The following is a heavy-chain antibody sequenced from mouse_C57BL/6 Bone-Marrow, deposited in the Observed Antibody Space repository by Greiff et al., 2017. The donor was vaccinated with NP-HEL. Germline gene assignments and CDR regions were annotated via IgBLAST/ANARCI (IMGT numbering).Heavy chain of an antibody. J-gene: IGHJ3*01. CDR2: INRDGGST. V-gene: IGHV5-2*03. D-gene: IGHD2-4*01. CDR3: ARHDYPVAY. CDR1: EYAFPSHD. Sequence: EVKLVESGGGLVQPGESLKLSCESNEYAFPSHDMSWVRKTPEKRLELVAAINRDGGSTYYPDTMERRSTIFRDNTKKTLYLQMSSLRSEDTAMYYCARHDYPVAYWGQGTLVTVSA.